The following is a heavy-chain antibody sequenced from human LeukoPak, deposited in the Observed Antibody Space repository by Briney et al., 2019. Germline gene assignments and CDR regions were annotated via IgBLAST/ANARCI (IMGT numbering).Heavy chain of an antibody. CDR2: IKQDGSEK. J-gene: IGHJ6*02. Sequence: QPGGSLRLSCAASGFTFSSYWMSWVRQAPGKGLEWVANIKQDGSEKYYVDSVKGRFTISRDNAKNSLYLQMNSLRAEDTAVYYCARDRVGGPYYYYGMDVWGQGTTVTVSS. V-gene: IGHV3-7*03. D-gene: IGHD4-23*01. CDR1: GFTFSSYW. CDR3: ARDRVGGPYYYYGMDV.